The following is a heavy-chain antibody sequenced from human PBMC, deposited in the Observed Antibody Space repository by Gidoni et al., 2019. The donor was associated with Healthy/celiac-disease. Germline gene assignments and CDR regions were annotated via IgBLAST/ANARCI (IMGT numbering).Heavy chain of an antibody. CDR3: AKDLSLLWFGELLSYYGMDV. CDR2: ISYDGSNK. J-gene: IGHJ6*02. D-gene: IGHD3-10*01. Sequence: QVQLVESGGGVVQPGRSLRLSSAASGFTLSSSAMPWVRQAPGKGLEWVAVISYDGSNKYYADSVKGRFTISRDNSKNTLYLQMNSLRAEDTAVYYCAKDLSLLWFGELLSYYGMDVWGQGTTVTVSS. CDR1: GFTLSSSA. V-gene: IGHV3-30*18.